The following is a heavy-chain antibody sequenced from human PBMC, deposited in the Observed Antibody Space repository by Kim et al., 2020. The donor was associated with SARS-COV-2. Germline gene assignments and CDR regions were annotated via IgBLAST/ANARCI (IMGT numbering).Heavy chain of an antibody. CDR3: ARLPCTSTTCPVYCSCGRCHGMGADFDF. CDR2: IYPADSDT. V-gene: IGHV5-51*01. CDR1: GYSLLGYW. J-gene: IGHJ3*01. D-gene: IGHD2-15*01. Sequence: GESLKISCRASGYSLLGYWIGWVRQMPGKGLEWMGIIYPADSDTRYSPAFQGHVTISADKSVITAYLQWDSLKASDTAMYYCARLPCTSTTCPVYCSCGRCHGMGADFDFWGRGTMVSV.